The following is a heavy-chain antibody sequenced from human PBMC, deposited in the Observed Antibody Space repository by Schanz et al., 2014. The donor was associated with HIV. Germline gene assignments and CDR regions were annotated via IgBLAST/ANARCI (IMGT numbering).Heavy chain of an antibody. CDR1: GFNFNSYG. J-gene: IGHJ6*02. Sequence: QVQLVESGGGVVQPGRSLRLSCVASGFNFNSYGMHWVRQAPGKGLEWVAVTSYDGTKKHYADSVKGRFTISRDNSKNSLSLLIKSLRAEDAAVYYCARDRLHPGNGMDVWGQGTTVTVSS. D-gene: IGHD4-4*01. V-gene: IGHV3-30*03. CDR2: TSYDGTKK. CDR3: ARDRLHPGNGMDV.